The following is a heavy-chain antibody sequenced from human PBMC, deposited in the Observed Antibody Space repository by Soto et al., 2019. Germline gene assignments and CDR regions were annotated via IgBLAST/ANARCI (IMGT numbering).Heavy chain of an antibody. CDR3: ARRADDSSGYYFDY. CDR1: GGSISGYY. J-gene: IGHJ4*02. Sequence: SDTLSLTCAVYGGSISGYYWSWMRQPPGKGLEWIGEINHSGSTNYNPSLKSRVTISVDTSKNQFSLKLSSVTAADTAVYYCARRADDSSGYYFDYWGQGTLVNVSS. V-gene: IGHV4-34*01. CDR2: INHSGST. D-gene: IGHD3-22*01.